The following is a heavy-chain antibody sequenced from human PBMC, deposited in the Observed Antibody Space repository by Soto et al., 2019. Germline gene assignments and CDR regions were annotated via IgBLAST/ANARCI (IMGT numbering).Heavy chain of an antibody. V-gene: IGHV4-39*01. Sequence: PSETLSLTCTVSGGSISSSSYYWGWIRQPPGKGLEWIGSIYYSGSTYYNPSLKSRVTISVDTSKNQFSLELSSVTAADTAVYYCASDTGAAADTLEDYWGQGTLVTVSS. CDR2: IYYSGST. CDR3: ASDTGAAADTLEDY. CDR1: GGSISSSSYY. J-gene: IGHJ4*02. D-gene: IGHD6-13*01.